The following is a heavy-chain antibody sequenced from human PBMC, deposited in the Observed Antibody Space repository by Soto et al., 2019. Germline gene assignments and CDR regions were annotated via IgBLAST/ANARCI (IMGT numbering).Heavy chain of an antibody. CDR1: GFTFTNHA. CDR2: ISASGGLI. J-gene: IGHJ4*02. Sequence: SCAASGFTFTNHAGRWVRQAPGKGLEWVSGISASGGLIYHADSVKGRFNMSRDNSKNTLYLQMNSLRAEDTAVYFCAKRQGIRPAAKNFDFWGQGTLVTVSS. V-gene: IGHV3-23*01. CDR3: AKRQGIRPAAKNFDF. D-gene: IGHD2-2*01.